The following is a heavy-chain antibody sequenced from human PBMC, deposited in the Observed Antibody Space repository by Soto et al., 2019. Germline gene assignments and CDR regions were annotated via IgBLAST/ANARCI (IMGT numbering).Heavy chain of an antibody. CDR2: ISRSGGTT. CDR1: GFTFSDCA. Sequence: EVQLLESGGTLVQPGGSLRLSCAASGFTFSDCAMSWVRQAPGKGLEWVSGISRSGGTTYYADSVKGRFTISRDNSKNMLNLQMNSLRAEDTAVYYCAKVMGGAIGFFDYWGQGILVTVSS. V-gene: IGHV3-23*01. D-gene: IGHD2-21*01. J-gene: IGHJ4*02. CDR3: AKVMGGAIGFFDY.